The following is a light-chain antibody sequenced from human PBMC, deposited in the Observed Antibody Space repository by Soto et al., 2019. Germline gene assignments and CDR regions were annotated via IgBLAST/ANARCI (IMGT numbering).Light chain of an antibody. J-gene: IGKJ1*01. CDR1: QGVSIY. CDR2: GAS. Sequence: IQLTQSPSSLSASVGDRVSITCRASQGVSIYLAWYQQKLGKAPKVLIYGASTLQAGVPSRFSGSGSGTEFTLTISSLQPDDFATFYCQQYSTYSRAFGQGTKGGYQ. CDR3: QQYSTYSRA. V-gene: IGKV1-9*01.